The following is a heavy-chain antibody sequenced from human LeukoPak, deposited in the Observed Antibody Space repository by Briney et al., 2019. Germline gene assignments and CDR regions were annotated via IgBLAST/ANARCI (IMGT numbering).Heavy chain of an antibody. CDR2: VYDSGGT. V-gene: IGHV4-59*12. CDR3: ASHSGGYAY. J-gene: IGHJ4*02. CDR1: GGSISSYY. D-gene: IGHD5-12*01. Sequence: SGTLSLTCTVSGGSISSYYWSWIRQPPRKGLEWIGYVYDSGGTYYNPSLKSRVTISVDTSKNQFSLKLSSVTAADTAVYYCASHSGGYAYWGQGTLVTVSS.